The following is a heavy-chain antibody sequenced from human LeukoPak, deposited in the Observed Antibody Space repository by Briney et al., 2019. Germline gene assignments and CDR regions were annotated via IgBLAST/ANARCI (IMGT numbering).Heavy chain of an antibody. CDR1: GGSISTNDDY. V-gene: IGHV4-39*01. CDR3: VFKNYYDTSGYKD. Sequence: SETESLTCTVSGGSISTNDDYWGWIRQPPGKGLEWIGNISYSGGTYYNPSLKSRVIMSVDTSKNQCSLKLTSVTAADTAVYYCVFKNYYDTSGYKDWGQETVVTVSS. J-gene: IGHJ4*02. D-gene: IGHD3-22*01. CDR2: ISYSGGT.